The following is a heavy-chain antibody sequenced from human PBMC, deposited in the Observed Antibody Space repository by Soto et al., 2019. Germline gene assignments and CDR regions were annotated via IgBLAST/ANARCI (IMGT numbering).Heavy chain of an antibody. CDR2: INHSGST. D-gene: IGHD2-15*01. J-gene: IGHJ3*02. Sequence: QVQLQQWGAGLLKPSETLSLTCAVYGGSFSGYYWSWIRQPPGKGLEWMGEINHSGSTNYNPSLKSRVTISVAPSKNQFSLTLSSVTAADTAVYYCARNYHRRYCSGGSCYSRDAFDIWGQGTMVTVSS. V-gene: IGHV4-34*01. CDR3: ARNYHRRYCSGGSCYSRDAFDI. CDR1: GGSFSGYY.